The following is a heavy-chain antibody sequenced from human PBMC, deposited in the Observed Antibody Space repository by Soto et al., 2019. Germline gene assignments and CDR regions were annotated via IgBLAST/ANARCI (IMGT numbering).Heavy chain of an antibody. J-gene: IGHJ4*02. D-gene: IGHD3-9*01. CDR3: AVFDWLPTTEYYFDY. Sequence: SETLSLTCTVSGGSISSGGYCWSWIRQHPGKGLEWIGYIYYSGSTYYNPSLKSRVTISVDTSKNQFSLKLSSVTAADTAVYYCAVFDWLPTTEYYFDYWGQGTLVTVSS. V-gene: IGHV4-31*03. CDR1: GGSISSGGYC. CDR2: IYYSGST.